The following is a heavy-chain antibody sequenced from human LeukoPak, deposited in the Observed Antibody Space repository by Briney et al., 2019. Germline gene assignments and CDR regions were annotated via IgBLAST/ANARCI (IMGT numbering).Heavy chain of an antibody. CDR3: ARDAYDFWSGYLVPGYYYYMDV. V-gene: IGHV4-39*02. CDR2: IYYSRST. J-gene: IGHJ6*03. CDR1: GGSISSNSYY. D-gene: IGHD3-3*01. Sequence: SETLSLTCTVSGGSISSNSYYWGWVRQPPGKGLEWIGSIYYSRSTYYNPSLKSRVTISVDTSTNQFSLKLRSVTAADTAVYYCARDAYDFWSGYLVPGYYYYMDVWGKGTTVTVSS.